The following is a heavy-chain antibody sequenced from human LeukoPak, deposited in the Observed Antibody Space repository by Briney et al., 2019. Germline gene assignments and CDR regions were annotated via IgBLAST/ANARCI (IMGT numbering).Heavy chain of an antibody. CDR2: ISCSSSYI. CDR3: ARDRYCGGDCYPGVMDV. J-gene: IGHJ6*02. D-gene: IGHD2-21*02. V-gene: IGHV3-21*01. CDR1: GFTFSSYS. Sequence: GGSLRLSCAASGFTFSSYSMNWVRQAPGKGLEWVSSISCSSSYIYYADSVKGRFTISRDNAKNSLYLQMNSLRAEDTAVYYCARDRYCGGDCYPGVMDVWGQGTTVTVSS.